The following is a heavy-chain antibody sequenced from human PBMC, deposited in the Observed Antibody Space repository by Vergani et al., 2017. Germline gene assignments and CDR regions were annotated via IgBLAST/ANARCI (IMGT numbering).Heavy chain of an antibody. CDR3: ARPYYDFWSGWGGMDV. CDR2: INPNSGGT. V-gene: IGHV1-2*02. D-gene: IGHD3-3*01. CDR1: GYTFTSYD. J-gene: IGHJ6*02. Sequence: QVQLVQSGAEVKKPGASVKVSCKASGYTFTSYDINWVRQATGQGLEWMGWINPNSGGTNYAQKFQGRVTMTRDTSISTAYMELSRLRSDDTAVYYCARPYYDFWSGWGGMDVWGQGTTVTVSS.